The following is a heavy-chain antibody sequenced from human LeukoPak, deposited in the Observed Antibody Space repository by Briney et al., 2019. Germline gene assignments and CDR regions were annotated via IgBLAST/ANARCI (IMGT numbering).Heavy chain of an antibody. CDR3: ARDFGYSSRWSVLDC. Sequence: PSETLSLTCTVSGGSISSGTYYWSWIRQPAGKGLEWIGRVYSSGRTNYNPSLKSRVTISVDTSKNQFSLKLSSVTAADTAVYYCARDFGYSSRWSVLDCWGQGTLVTVSS. CDR1: GGSISSGTYY. CDR2: VYSSGRT. D-gene: IGHD6-13*01. V-gene: IGHV4-61*02. J-gene: IGHJ4*02.